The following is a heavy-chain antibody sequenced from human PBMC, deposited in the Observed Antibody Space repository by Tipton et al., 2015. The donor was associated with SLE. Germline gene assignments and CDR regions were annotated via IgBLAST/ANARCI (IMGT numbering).Heavy chain of an antibody. CDR3: ARDYYGSGSYYQPGAFDI. CDR2: IYHSGST. J-gene: IGHJ3*02. D-gene: IGHD3-10*01. Sequence: TLSLTCTVSGYSISSGYYWGWIRQPPGKRLEWIGSIYHSGSTYYNPSLKSRVAISVDTSKNQFSLKLSSVTAADTAVYYCARDYYGSGSYYQPGAFDIWGQGTMVTVSS. V-gene: IGHV4-38-2*02. CDR1: GYSISSGYY.